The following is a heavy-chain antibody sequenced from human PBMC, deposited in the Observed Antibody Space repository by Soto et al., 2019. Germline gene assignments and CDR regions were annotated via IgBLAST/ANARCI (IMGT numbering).Heavy chain of an antibody. V-gene: IGHV3-11*01. Sequence: GGSLRLSCAASGFTFSDYYMSWIRQAPGKGLEWVSYISSSGSTIYYADSVKGRFTISRDNAKNSLYLQMNSLRAEDTAVYYCAREGVFYDSSGYYRSGAFAIWGQGTMVTGSS. CDR3: AREGVFYDSSGYYRSGAFAI. CDR2: ISSSGSTI. CDR1: GFTFSDYY. D-gene: IGHD3-22*01. J-gene: IGHJ3*02.